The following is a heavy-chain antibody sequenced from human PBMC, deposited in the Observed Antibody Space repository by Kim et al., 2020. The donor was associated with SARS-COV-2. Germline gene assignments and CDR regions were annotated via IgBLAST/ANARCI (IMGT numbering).Heavy chain of an antibody. CDR3: ARDSRYDRRKNSLYGMDV. J-gene: IGHJ6*02. Sequence: SVKVSCKASGGTFSSYAISWVRQAPGQGLEWMGGIIPIFGTANYAQKFQGRVTITADESTSTAYMELSSLRSEDTAVYYCARDSRYDRRKNSLYGMDVWGQGTTVTVSS. CDR2: IIPIFGTA. CDR1: GGTFSSYA. D-gene: IGHD3-22*01. V-gene: IGHV1-69*13.